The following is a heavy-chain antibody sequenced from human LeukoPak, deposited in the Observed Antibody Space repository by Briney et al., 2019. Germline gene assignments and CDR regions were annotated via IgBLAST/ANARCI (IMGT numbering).Heavy chain of an antibody. CDR2: ISGIGGST. J-gene: IGHJ1*01. D-gene: IGHD3-22*01. Sequence: GGSLRLSCAASGFTFSSYAMSWVRQAPGKGLEWDSAISGIGGSTYYADSVKGRFTISRDNSKNTLYLQMNSLRAEDTAVYYCAKGSGYYPEYFQHWGQGTLVTVSS. V-gene: IGHV3-23*01. CDR3: AKGSGYYPEYFQH. CDR1: GFTFSSYA.